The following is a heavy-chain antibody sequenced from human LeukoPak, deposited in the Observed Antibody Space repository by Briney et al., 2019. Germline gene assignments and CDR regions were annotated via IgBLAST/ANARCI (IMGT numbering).Heavy chain of an antibody. V-gene: IGHV3-23*01. D-gene: IGHD6-13*01. Sequence: PGGSLRLSCAASGFTFSSYGMSWVRQAPGKGLEWVSAISGSGGSTYYADSVKGRFTISRDNSKNTLYLQMNSLRAEDTAVYYCAKSGSSWYGGHDDYWGQGTLVTVSS. J-gene: IGHJ4*02. CDR1: GFTFSSYG. CDR3: AKSGSSWYGGHDDY. CDR2: ISGSGGST.